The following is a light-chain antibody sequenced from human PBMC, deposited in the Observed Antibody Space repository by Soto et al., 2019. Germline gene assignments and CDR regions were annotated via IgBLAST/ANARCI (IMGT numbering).Light chain of an antibody. CDR1: SSDVGGYNH. Sequence: QSALTQPPSASGSPGQSVTISCTGTSSDVGGYNHVSWYQQHPGKAPKLMIYEVSNRPSGVSNRFSGSKSGSTASLTISGLQAEDEADYYCKSYTSSSTHYVFGTATKLTVL. CDR2: EVS. V-gene: IGLV2-14*01. CDR3: KSYTSSSTHYV. J-gene: IGLJ1*01.